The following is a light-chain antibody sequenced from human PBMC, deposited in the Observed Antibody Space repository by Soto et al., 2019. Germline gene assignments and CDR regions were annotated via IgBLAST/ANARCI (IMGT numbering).Light chain of an antibody. Sequence: EIVLTQSPGTQSLSPGERATLSCRASQSVSSSYLAWYQQKPGQAPRLLIYGASSRATGIPDRFSGSGSGTDFTLTISRLEPEDFAVYYCQQYGGSFRVFGPGTKVDIK. CDR1: QSVSSSY. CDR2: GAS. J-gene: IGKJ3*01. CDR3: QQYGGSFRV. V-gene: IGKV3-20*01.